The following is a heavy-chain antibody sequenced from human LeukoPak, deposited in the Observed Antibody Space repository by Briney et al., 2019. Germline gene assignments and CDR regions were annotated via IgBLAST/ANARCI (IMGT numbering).Heavy chain of an antibody. J-gene: IGHJ6*02. D-gene: IGHD2-2*01. CDR3: ARGVGSTTYYAMDV. CDR2: IGYDGSNK. V-gene: IGHV3-33*01. Sequence: GRSLRLSCAASGFTFSSSGIRWVRQAPGKGLEWVAVIGYDGSNKYYADSVQGRFTISRDNSKNTLFLQMNSLRAEDTAVYYCARGVGSTTYYAMDVWGQGATVTVSS. CDR1: GFTFSSSG.